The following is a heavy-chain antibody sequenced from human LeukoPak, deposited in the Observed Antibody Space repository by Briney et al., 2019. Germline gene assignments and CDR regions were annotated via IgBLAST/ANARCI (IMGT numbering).Heavy chain of an antibody. CDR2: ISGSGGST. Sequence: GGSLRLSCAASGFTFSSYAMTWVRQAPGKGLEWVSAISGSGGSTYYADSVKGRFTNSRDNSKNTLFLQMNSLRAEDTAVYYCAKATGGYENFDYWGQGTLVTVS. CDR3: AKATGGYENFDY. V-gene: IGHV3-23*01. CDR1: GFTFSSYA. J-gene: IGHJ4*02. D-gene: IGHD5-12*01.